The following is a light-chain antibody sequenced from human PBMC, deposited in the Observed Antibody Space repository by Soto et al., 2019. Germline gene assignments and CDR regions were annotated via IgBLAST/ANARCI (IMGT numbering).Light chain of an antibody. CDR3: CSYTTTNTLV. V-gene: IGLV2-14*01. CDR1: SSDVGGYNY. J-gene: IGLJ2*01. Sequence: QSALTQPASVSGSPGQSITISCTGTSSDVGGYNYVSWYQQHPGKAPKVIIYGVTPRPSGVSNRFSGSKSVNTASLTISGLQAEDEADYYCCSYTTTNTLVFGGGTKLTVL. CDR2: GVT.